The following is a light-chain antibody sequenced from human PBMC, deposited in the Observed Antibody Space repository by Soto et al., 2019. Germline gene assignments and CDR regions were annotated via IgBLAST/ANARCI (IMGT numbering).Light chain of an antibody. J-gene: IGLJ2*01. Sequence: QSALTQPASVSGSPGQSITMSCTGSSSDFGDDKYVSWYQQQPGKGPNLLIYGVSHRPSGVSNRFSGSKSGNTASLTISGLHIEDEADYYCGGWDDSLSGPVFGGGTKVTVL. V-gene: IGLV2-14*01. CDR1: SSDFGDDKY. CDR2: GVS. CDR3: GGWDDSLSGPV.